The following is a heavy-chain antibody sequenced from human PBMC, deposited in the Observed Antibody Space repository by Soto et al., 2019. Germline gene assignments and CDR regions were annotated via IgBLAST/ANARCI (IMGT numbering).Heavy chain of an antibody. D-gene: IGHD3-10*01. CDR2: INAGNGNT. V-gene: IGHV1-3*01. Sequence: ASVKVSCKASGYTFTSYAMHWVRQAPGQRLEWMGWINAGNGNTKYSQKFQGRVTITRDTSASTAYMELSSLRSEDTAVYYCARDLMVRGLPGQAYYYYYMDVWGKGTTVTVSS. CDR1: GYTFTSYA. J-gene: IGHJ6*03. CDR3: ARDLMVRGLPGQAYYYYYMDV.